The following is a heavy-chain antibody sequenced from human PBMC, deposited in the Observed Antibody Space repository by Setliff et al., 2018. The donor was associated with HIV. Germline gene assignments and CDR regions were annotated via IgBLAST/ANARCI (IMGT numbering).Heavy chain of an antibody. CDR3: ARDQTGIAAAAFGGGSAWSDEGFDI. V-gene: IGHV1-69*10. J-gene: IGHJ3*02. D-gene: IGHD6-13*01. CDR1: GGTFSTYA. CDR2: IIPIIGIA. Sequence: SVKVSCKASGGTFSTYAISWVRQAPGQGLEWMGGIIPIIGIANYAQKFQGRVTITADESTSTAYMELSSLRSEDTAVYYCARDQTGIAAAAFGGGSAWSDEGFDIWGQGTMVTVSS.